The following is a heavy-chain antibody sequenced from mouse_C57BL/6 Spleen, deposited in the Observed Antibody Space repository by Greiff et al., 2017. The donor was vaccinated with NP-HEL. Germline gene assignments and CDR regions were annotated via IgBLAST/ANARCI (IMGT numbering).Heavy chain of an antibody. Sequence: EVQLQESGGGLVKPGGSLKLSCAASGFTFSSYAMSWVRQTPEKRLEWVATISDGGSYTYYPDNVKGRFTISRDNAKNNLYLQMSHLKSEDTAMYYCARDPRYDYDWFDYWGQGTTLTVSS. CDR1: GFTFSSYA. CDR2: ISDGGSYT. J-gene: IGHJ2*01. D-gene: IGHD2-4*01. V-gene: IGHV5-4*01. CDR3: ARDPRYDYDWFDY.